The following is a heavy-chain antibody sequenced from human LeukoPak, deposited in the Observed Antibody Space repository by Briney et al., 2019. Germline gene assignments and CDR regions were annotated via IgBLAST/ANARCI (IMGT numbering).Heavy chain of an antibody. J-gene: IGHJ4*02. D-gene: IGHD3-10*01. Sequence: GRSLRLSCAASGFTSSSYGMHWVRQAPGKGLEWVAVIWYDGSNKYYADSVKGRFTISRDNSKNTLYLQMNSLRAEDTAVYYCARDYGSGSYLLYYFDYWGQGTLVTVSS. CDR1: GFTSSSYG. CDR3: ARDYGSGSYLLYYFDY. V-gene: IGHV3-33*01. CDR2: IWYDGSNK.